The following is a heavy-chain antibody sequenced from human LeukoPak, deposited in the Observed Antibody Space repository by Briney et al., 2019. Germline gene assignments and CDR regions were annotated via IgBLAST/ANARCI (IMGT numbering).Heavy chain of an antibody. Sequence: ASVKVSCKASGYTFTSYYMHWVRQAPGQGLEWMGWISAYNGNTNYAQKLQGRVTMTTDTSTSTAYMELRSLRSDDTAVYYCARDKYSGSYYEYFQHWGQGTLVTVSS. D-gene: IGHD1-26*01. CDR2: ISAYNGNT. CDR3: ARDKYSGSYYEYFQH. CDR1: GYTFTSYY. J-gene: IGHJ1*01. V-gene: IGHV1-18*04.